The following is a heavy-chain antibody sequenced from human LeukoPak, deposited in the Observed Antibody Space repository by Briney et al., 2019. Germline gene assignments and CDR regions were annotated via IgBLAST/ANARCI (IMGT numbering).Heavy chain of an antibody. Sequence: SETLSLTCTVSGGSISSYYWSWIRQPPGKGLEWIGYIYYGGSTNYNPSLKSRVTISVDTSKNQFSLKLSSVTAADTAVYYCARRYYYGSGSSSFDYWGQGTLVTVSS. CDR2: IYYGGST. CDR1: GGSISSYY. V-gene: IGHV4-59*08. CDR3: ARRYYYGSGSSSFDY. J-gene: IGHJ4*02. D-gene: IGHD3-10*01.